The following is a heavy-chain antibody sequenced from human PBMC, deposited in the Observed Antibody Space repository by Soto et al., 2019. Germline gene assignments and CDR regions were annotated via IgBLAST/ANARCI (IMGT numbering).Heavy chain of an antibody. V-gene: IGHV1-69*12. CDR1: GGTFSSYS. Sequence: QVQLVQSGAEVKKPGSSVKVSCKASGGTFSSYSISWVRQAPGQGLAWMGGFIPMFGAANYAQKFHGRDTITADESTRTAYMELSSLRSEDTAVYYCARSGIVVVVAASPLVNYNGMDAWGQGTTVTVSS. CDR2: FIPMFGAA. J-gene: IGHJ6*02. D-gene: IGHD2-15*01. CDR3: ARSGIVVVVAASPLVNYNGMDA.